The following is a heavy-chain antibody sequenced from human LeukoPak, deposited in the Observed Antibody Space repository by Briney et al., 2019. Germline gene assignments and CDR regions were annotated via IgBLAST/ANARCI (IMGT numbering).Heavy chain of an antibody. CDR1: GGSISSYY. D-gene: IGHD1-14*01. J-gene: IGHJ6*02. CDR2: TYYSGST. CDR3: ARSLLDGTDYGMDV. V-gene: IGHV4-59*01. Sequence: SETLSLTCTVSGGSISSYYWSWIRQPPGKGLEWIGYTYYSGSTNYNPSLKSRVTISVDTSKNQFSLKLSSVTAADTAVYYCARSLLDGTDYGMDVWGQGTTVTVSS.